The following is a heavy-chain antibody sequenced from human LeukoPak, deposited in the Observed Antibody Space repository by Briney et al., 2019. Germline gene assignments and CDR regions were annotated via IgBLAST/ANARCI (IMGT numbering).Heavy chain of an antibody. CDR2: IKQDGSEK. Sequence: GGSLRLSCAASGFTLSSYWMSWVRQAPGKGLEWVANIKQDGSEKYYVDSVKGRFTISRDNAKNSLYLQMNSLRAEDTAVYYCCRWVYGSRPIDYWGQGTLVTVSS. J-gene: IGHJ4*02. D-gene: IGHD3-10*01. V-gene: IGHV3-7*01. CDR1: GFTLSSYW. CDR3: CRWVYGSRPIDY.